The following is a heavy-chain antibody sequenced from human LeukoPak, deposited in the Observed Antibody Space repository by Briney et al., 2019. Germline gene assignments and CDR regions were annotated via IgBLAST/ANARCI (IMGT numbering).Heavy chain of an antibody. V-gene: IGHV3-7*01. J-gene: IGHJ4*02. D-gene: IGHD6-19*01. CDR2: IKQDGSEK. Sequence: PGGSLSLSCTASGFTICSYARSWVRQAPGKGLEWVANIKQDGSEKYYVDSVKGRFTISRDNAKNSLYLQMNSLRAEDTAVYYFARSPSGYSGGWNRHPFDSCGQGTLVTVSS. CDR1: GFTICSYA. CDR3: ARSPSGYSGGWNRHPFDS.